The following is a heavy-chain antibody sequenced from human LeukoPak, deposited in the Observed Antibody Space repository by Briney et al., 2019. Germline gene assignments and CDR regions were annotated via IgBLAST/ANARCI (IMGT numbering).Heavy chain of an antibody. Sequence: GALRLSCAASGFTFSSYAMHWVRQTPGKRLEWVASTDGTGGDSYYADAVKGRFTISRDDSRDTLYLQMNSLKAEDTAVYYCAKDAFSYNGVFDPSDIWGQGTMVTVSS. J-gene: IGHJ3*02. V-gene: IGHV3-23*01. D-gene: IGHD3-3*01. CDR1: GFTFSSYA. CDR2: TDGTGGDS. CDR3: AKDAFSYNGVFDPSDI.